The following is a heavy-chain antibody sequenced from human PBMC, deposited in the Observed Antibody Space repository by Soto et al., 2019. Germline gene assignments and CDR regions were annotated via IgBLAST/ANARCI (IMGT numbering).Heavy chain of an antibody. CDR1: GYTFTSYW. J-gene: IGHJ5*02. V-gene: IGHV5-10-1*01. CDR2: IDASDSYA. CDR3: ARHEPLKDWSPPHDRFDL. D-gene: IGHD1-1*01. Sequence: PGESLKISCKGSGYTFTSYWISWVRQMPGKGLEWMGRIDASDSYANYSPSFQGHVTISADKSISTAYLQWSSLKASDTAMYYCARHEPLKDWSPPHDRFDLWGRGTLVTVSS.